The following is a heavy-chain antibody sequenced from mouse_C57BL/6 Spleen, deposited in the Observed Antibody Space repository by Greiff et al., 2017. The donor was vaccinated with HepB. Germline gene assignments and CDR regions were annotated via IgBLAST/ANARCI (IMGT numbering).Heavy chain of an antibody. CDR3: TSPNWDATVLTGTPWYFDV. J-gene: IGHJ1*03. V-gene: IGHV6-6*01. CDR2: IRNKANNHAT. D-gene: IGHD4-1*01. Sequence: EVQLMESGGGLVQPGGSMKLSCAASGFTFSDAWMDWVRQSPEKGLEWVAEIRNKANNHATYYAESVKGRFTISRDDSKSSVYLQMNSLRAEDTGIYYCTSPNWDATVLTGTPWYFDVWGTGTTVTVSS. CDR1: GFTFSDAW.